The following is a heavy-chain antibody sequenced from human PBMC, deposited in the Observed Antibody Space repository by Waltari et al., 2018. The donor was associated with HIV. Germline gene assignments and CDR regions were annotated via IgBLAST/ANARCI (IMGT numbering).Heavy chain of an antibody. J-gene: IGHJ4*02. Sequence: EVWLVESGGGLGQPGASLRLSCAGSGFTFSRYWRHWVRQTPGKGLEWVSRIKPDGTQTDYADSVKGRFTISRDNAKSTLHLQLNALSVEDTALYFCTGDTFGNDDFWGQGVLVTVSS. V-gene: IGHV3-74*01. CDR3: TGDTFGNDDF. CDR2: IKPDGTQT. CDR1: GFTFSRYW. D-gene: IGHD1-1*01.